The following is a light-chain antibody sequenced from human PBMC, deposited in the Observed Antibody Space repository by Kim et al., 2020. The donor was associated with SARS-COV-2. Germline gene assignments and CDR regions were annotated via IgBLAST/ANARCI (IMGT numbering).Light chain of an antibody. CDR1: SLRSYY. V-gene: IGLV3-19*01. CDR3: NSRDSSGNHLV. J-gene: IGLJ2*01. CDR2: GKN. Sequence: AVGQTVRITCQGDSLRSYYASWYQQKRGQAPVLVIYGKNNRPSGIPDRFSGSSSVNTASLTITGAQAEDEADYYCNSRDSSGNHLVFGGGTQLTVL.